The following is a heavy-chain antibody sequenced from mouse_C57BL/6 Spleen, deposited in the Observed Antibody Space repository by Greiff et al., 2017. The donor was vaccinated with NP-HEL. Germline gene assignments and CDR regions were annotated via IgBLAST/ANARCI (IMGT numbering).Heavy chain of an antibody. D-gene: IGHD2-14*01. CDR1: GYTFTSYW. CDR3: ARKGYDYANQGFAY. CDR2: IDPSDSYT. J-gene: IGHJ3*01. Sequence: QVQLQQSGAELVKPGASVKLSCKASGYTFTSYWMQWVKQRPGQGLEWIGEIDPSDSYTNYNQKFKGKATLTVDTSSSTAYMQLSSLTSEDSAVYYCARKGYDYANQGFAYWGQGTLVTVSA. V-gene: IGHV1-50*01.